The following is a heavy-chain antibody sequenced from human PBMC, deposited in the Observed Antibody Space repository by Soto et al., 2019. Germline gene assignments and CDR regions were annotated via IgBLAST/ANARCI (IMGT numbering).Heavy chain of an antibody. CDR1: GFTINTYW. V-gene: IGHV3-7*01. Sequence: GVSLRLSCSGCGFTINTYWMNWIRQTPGKGLEWVANINPEGNAKTYVDPVKGRFIVSRDNTRNSLDLQMNSLRVEDSAVHFCAAWDISNIWGQGILVTVSS. CDR2: INPEGNAK. J-gene: IGHJ1*01. CDR3: AAWDISNI. D-gene: IGHD2-15*01.